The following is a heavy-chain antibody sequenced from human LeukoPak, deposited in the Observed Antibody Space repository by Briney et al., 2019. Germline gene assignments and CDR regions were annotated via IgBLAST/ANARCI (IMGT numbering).Heavy chain of an antibody. CDR2: MNPNSGNT. D-gene: IGHD1-7*01. J-gene: IGHJ4*02. CDR3: ARINWNYGGFDY. CDR1: GYTFTSYD. V-gene: IGHV1-8*03. Sequence: ASVKVSCKASGYTFTSYDINWVRQATGQGLEWMGWMNPNSGNTGYAQKFQGRVTITRNTSISTAYMELSSLRSEDTAVYYCARINWNYGGFDYWGQGALVTVSS.